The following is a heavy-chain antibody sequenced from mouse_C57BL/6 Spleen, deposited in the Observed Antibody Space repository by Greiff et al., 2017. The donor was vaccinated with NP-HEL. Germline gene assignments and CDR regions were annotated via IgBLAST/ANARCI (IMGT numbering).Heavy chain of an antibody. CDR3: ARSDGSPDY. CDR1: GYTFTDYY. CDR2: INPYNGGT. Sequence: EVKLQESGPVLVKPGASVKMSCKASGYTFTDYYMNWVKQSHGKSLEWIGVINPYNGGTSYNQKFKGKATLTVDKSSSTAYMELNSLTSEDSAVYYCARSDGSPDYWGQGTTLTVSS. J-gene: IGHJ2*01. D-gene: IGHD2-3*01. V-gene: IGHV1-19*01.